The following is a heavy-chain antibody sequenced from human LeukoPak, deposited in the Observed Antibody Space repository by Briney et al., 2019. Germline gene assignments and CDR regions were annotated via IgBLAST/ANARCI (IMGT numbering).Heavy chain of an antibody. CDR3: ARGALRVATIFNYYYMDV. Sequence: ASVKVSCKASGYTFTGYYMHWVRQAPGQGLEWMGWINPNSGGTNYAQKFQGRVTMTRDTSISTAYMELSRLRSDDTAAYYCARGALRVATIFNYYYMDVWGKGTTVTVSS. V-gene: IGHV1-2*02. D-gene: IGHD5-12*01. CDR1: GYTFTGYY. J-gene: IGHJ6*03. CDR2: INPNSGGT.